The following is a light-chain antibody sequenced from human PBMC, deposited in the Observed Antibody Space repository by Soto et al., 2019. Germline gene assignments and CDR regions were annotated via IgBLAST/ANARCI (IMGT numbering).Light chain of an antibody. CDR1: SNDVGDYNY. J-gene: IGLJ1*01. V-gene: IGLV2-14*01. CDR2: DVT. Sequence: QSVLTQPASVSGSPGQSITISCTGTSNDVGDYNYVSWYQHHPGKAPKLMIYDVTNRPSGVSDRFSGSKSGNTASLTISGLQAEDEADYYCSSYRSHNTYVFGTGTKVTVL. CDR3: SSYRSHNTYV.